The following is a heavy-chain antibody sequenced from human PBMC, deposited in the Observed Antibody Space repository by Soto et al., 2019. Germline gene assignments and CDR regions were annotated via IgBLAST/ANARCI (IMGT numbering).Heavy chain of an antibody. CDR2: IYYSGST. J-gene: IGHJ4*02. CDR3: AGHRGRGNRPGARCGSHLDY. Sequence: QLQLQESGPGLVKPSETLSLTCTVSGGSISSSSYYWGWIRQPPGQGLEWIGSIYYSGSTYYNPSLKGRVTKSVDTAQDQFPLKLGPVTGADPAVYYCAGHRGRGNRPGARCGSHLDYWGQGTLVTVSS. CDR1: GGSISSSSYY. V-gene: IGHV4-39*01. D-gene: IGHD3-16*01.